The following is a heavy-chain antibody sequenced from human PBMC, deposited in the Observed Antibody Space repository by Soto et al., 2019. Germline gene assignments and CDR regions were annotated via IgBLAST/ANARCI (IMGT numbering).Heavy chain of an antibody. J-gene: IGHJ6*02. CDR1: GFTFSSYE. Sequence: HPGGSLRLSCAASGFTFSSYEMNWVRQAPGKGLEWVSYISSSGITIYYADSVKGRFTISRDNAKNSLYLQMNSLRAEDTAVYYCARDLGGIDTMVRGVGYYYYYGMDVWGHGTTVTVYS. V-gene: IGHV3-48*03. D-gene: IGHD3-10*01. CDR3: ARDLGGIDTMVRGVGYYYYYGMDV. CDR2: ISSSGITI.